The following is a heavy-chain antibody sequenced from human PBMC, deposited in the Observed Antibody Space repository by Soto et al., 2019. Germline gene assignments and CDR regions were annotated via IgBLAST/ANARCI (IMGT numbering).Heavy chain of an antibody. Sequence: QVQLQESGPGLVKPSQTLSLTCTVSGGSISSGGYYWSWIRQHPGKGLEWIGYIYYSGSTYYNPSLKRRVTISVDTSKNQFSLKLRSVTAADTAVYYCASIVSSAHGEFSDWGQGTLVTVSS. D-gene: IGHD3-10*01. CDR3: ASIVSSAHGEFSD. CDR1: GGSISSGGYY. CDR2: IYYSGST. V-gene: IGHV4-31*03. J-gene: IGHJ4*02.